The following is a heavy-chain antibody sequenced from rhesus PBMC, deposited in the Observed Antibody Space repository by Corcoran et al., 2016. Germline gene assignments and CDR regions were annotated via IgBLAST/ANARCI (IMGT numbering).Heavy chain of an antibody. J-gene: IGHJ4*01. CDR3: ASVWDEYLDY. CDR1: GGSVSSSKW. CDR2: ISGSGGTT. Sequence: QVQLQESGPGLVKTSETLSLTCAVSGGSVSSSKWWSWIRQAPEKGLSWIAYISGSGGTTHYNPSLKSRVTISIDTSKNQFSLKLSSVTVADTAVYYCASVWDEYLDYWGQGVLVTVSS. V-gene: IGHV4-65*01. D-gene: IGHD3-34*01.